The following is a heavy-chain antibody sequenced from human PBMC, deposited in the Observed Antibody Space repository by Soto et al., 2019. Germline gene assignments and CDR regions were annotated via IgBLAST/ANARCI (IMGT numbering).Heavy chain of an antibody. D-gene: IGHD2-15*01. J-gene: IGHJ6*02. Sequence: VGSLRLSCAASGITFRNYWMSWVRQAPGKGLEGVANINQDGSEKYYVDSVKGRFTISRDNAKNSLYLQMNSLRAEDTAVYYCAKGGHYYFYGMDVWGQGTTVTVSS. CDR2: INQDGSEK. CDR3: AKGGHYYFYGMDV. V-gene: IGHV3-7*03. CDR1: GITFRNYW.